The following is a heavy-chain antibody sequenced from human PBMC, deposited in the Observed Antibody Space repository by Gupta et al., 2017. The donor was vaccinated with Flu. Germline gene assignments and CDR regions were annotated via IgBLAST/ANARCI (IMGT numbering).Heavy chain of an antibody. Sequence: VQFLQSGAEVKTPGASVKIPCKASGYTFSTCCVHWVRRAPGQGLEWMGIIDPSDGESTYAQKGRGRVAMTSDTPTNTVYMELSGLTSDDTAVYYCAALRSGSWHGNSFDVWGQGTLVTVSS. CDR3: AALRSGSWHGNSFDV. CDR1: GYTFSTCC. D-gene: IGHD6-13*01. J-gene: IGHJ3*01. CDR2: IDPSDGES. V-gene: IGHV1-46*04.